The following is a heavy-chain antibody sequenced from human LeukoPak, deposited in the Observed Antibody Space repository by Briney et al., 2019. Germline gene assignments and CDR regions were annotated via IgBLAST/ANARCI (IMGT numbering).Heavy chain of an antibody. CDR1: GFTFDDYG. J-gene: IGHJ6*03. CDR3: ARVSEAARNYYYYYMDV. Sequence: GGSLILSCAASGFTFDDYGMSWVRQAPGKGLEWVSGINWNGGSTGYADSVKGRFTISRDNAKNSLYLQMNSLRAEDTALYHCARVSEAARNYYYYYMDVWGKGTTVTVSS. CDR2: INWNGGST. D-gene: IGHD6-6*01. V-gene: IGHV3-20*01.